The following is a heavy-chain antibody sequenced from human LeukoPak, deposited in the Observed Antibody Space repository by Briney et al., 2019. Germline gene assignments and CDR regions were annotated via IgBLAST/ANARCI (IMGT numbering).Heavy chain of an antibody. V-gene: IGHV5-51*01. CDR3: ARLRQHNWFDP. CDR1: GYSFTSYL. Sequence: GESLKISCKASGYSFTSYLIGWVRRMPGKGLEWMGIIYPGDSDTRYSPSFQGQVTISADKSISTAYLQWSSLKASDTAMYYCARLRQHNWFDPWGQGTLVTGPS. J-gene: IGHJ5*02. CDR2: IYPGDSDT. D-gene: IGHD1-1*01.